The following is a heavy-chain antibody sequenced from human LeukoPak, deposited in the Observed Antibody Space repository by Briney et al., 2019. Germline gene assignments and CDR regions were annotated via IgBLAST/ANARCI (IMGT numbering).Heavy chain of an antibody. J-gene: IGHJ4*02. CDR2: ISSSSSYI. Sequence: GGSLRLSCAASGFTFSSYSMNWVRQAPGKGLEWVSSISSSSSYIYYADSVKGRFTISRDNAKNPLYLQMNSLRAEDTAVYYCAKGVDTAMVSGFDYWGQGTLVTVSS. CDR1: GFTFSSYS. CDR3: AKGVDTAMVSGFDY. D-gene: IGHD5-18*01. V-gene: IGHV3-21*04.